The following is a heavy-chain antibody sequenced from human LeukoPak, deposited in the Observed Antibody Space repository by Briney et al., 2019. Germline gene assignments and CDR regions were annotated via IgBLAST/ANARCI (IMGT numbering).Heavy chain of an antibody. V-gene: IGHV4-4*07. CDR1: GGSISSYY. J-gene: IGHJ2*01. D-gene: IGHD3-22*01. CDR3: ARAEVVVVPERYFDL. Sequence: SETLSLTRTVSGGSISSYYWSWIRQPAGKGLEWIGRIYTSGSTNYNPSLKSRVTMSVDTSKNQFSLKLSSVTAADTAVYYCARAEVVVVPERYFDLWGRGTLVTVSS. CDR2: IYTSGST.